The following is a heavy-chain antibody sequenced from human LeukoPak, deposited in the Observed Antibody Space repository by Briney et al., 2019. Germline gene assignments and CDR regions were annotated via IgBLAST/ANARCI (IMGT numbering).Heavy chain of an antibody. V-gene: IGHV3-11*01. Sequence: SGGSLRLSCAASGFTFSDYYMSWIRQAPGKGLEWVSYISSSGSTIYYADSVKGRFTISRDNAKNSLYLQMNSLRAEDTAVYYCARDRDYYDSSGYYFDLWGRGTLVTVSS. D-gene: IGHD3-22*01. J-gene: IGHJ2*01. CDR3: ARDRDYYDSSGYYFDL. CDR1: GFTFSDYY. CDR2: ISSSGSTI.